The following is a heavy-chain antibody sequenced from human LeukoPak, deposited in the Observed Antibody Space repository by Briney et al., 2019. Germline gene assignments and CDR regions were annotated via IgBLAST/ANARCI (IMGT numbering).Heavy chain of an antibody. D-gene: IGHD3-3*01. CDR3: ARDYDFWGGSRRDAFDI. J-gene: IGHJ3*02. Sequence: SETLSLTCPVSGRSISSRCYYWSWLRRPAGKGLEWIGRIYTSGGTNYNPSLKSRVTISVDTSKNQFSLKLSSVTAADTAVYYCARDYDFWGGSRRDAFDIWGQGTMVTVSS. CDR1: GRSISSRCYY. CDR2: IYTSGGT. V-gene: IGHV4-61*02.